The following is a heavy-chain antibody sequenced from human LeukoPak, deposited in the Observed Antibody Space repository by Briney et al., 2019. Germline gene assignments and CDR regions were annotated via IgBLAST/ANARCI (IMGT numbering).Heavy chain of an antibody. V-gene: IGHV1-18*04. D-gene: IGHD6-19*01. Sequence: ASVKVSCKASGYTFTGYYMHWVRQAPGQGLEWMGWISGYNGNTNYAQNLQGRVTVTIDTSTSTAYMELRSLRSDDTAVYYCARWSGGSDWLYHYGMDVWGQGTTVTVSS. CDR3: ARWSGGSDWLYHYGMDV. J-gene: IGHJ6*02. CDR1: GYTFTGYY. CDR2: ISGYNGNT.